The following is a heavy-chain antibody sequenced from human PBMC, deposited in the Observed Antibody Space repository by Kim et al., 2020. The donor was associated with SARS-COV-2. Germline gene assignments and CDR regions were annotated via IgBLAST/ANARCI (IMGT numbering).Heavy chain of an antibody. D-gene: IGHD3-9*01. Sequence: GGSLRLSCAASGFTFSSYGMHWVRQAPGKGLEWVAGISYDGSNKYYADSVKGRFTISRDNSKNTLYLQMNSLRAEDTAVYYCAKGLDILTGYYYGMDVWGQGTTVTVPS. CDR1: GFTFSSYG. CDR2: ISYDGSNK. V-gene: IGHV3-30*18. J-gene: IGHJ6*02. CDR3: AKGLDILTGYYYGMDV.